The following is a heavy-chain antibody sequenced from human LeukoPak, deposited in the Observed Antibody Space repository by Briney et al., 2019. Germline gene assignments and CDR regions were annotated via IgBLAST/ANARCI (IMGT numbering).Heavy chain of an antibody. CDR3: ARGPGVSDSSSWYPTC. CDR1: GFTLTSYD. J-gene: IGHJ4*02. D-gene: IGHD6-13*01. Sequence: PGGSLRLSCAASGFTLTSYDMHWVRQVIGKGLEWVSAIGTAGDTYYPGSVKGRFTISRENAKNSLYLQMNSLRAEDTAVYYCARGPGVSDSSSWYPTCWGQGTLVTVSP. CDR2: IGTAGDT. V-gene: IGHV3-13*01.